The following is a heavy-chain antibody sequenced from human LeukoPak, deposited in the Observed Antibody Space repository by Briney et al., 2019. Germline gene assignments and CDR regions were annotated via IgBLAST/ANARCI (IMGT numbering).Heavy chain of an antibody. V-gene: IGHV4-59*01. CDR1: GGSISSYY. D-gene: IGHD1-26*01. Sequence: SETLSLTCTVSGGSISSYYWSWIRQPPGKGQEWIGYIYYSGSTNYNPSLKSRVTISVDTSKNQFSLKLSSVTAADTAVYYCARGGYSGSYYVAYWGQGTLVTVSS. CDR3: ARGGYSGSYYVAY. CDR2: IYYSGST. J-gene: IGHJ4*02.